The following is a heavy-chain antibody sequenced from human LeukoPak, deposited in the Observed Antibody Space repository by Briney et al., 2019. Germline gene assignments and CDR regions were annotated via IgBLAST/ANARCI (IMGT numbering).Heavy chain of an antibody. CDR1: GYSISSGYY. V-gene: IGHV4-38-2*02. J-gene: IGHJ4*02. Sequence: SETLSLTCTVSGYSISSGYYWGWIRPPPGKGLEWIGSIYHSGSTYYNPSLKSRVTISVDTSKNQFSLKLSSVTAADTAVYYCARAQPNYYDSSGYRYWGQGTRVSVSS. D-gene: IGHD3-22*01. CDR2: IYHSGST. CDR3: ARAQPNYYDSSGYRY.